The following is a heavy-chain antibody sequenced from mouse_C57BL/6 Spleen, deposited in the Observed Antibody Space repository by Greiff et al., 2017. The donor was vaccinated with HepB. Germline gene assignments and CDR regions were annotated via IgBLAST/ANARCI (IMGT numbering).Heavy chain of an antibody. D-gene: IGHD2-4*01. V-gene: IGHV1-82*01. Sequence: VKLMESGPELVKPGASVKISCKASGYAFSSSWMNWVKQRPGKGLEWIGRIYPGDGDTNYNGKFKGKATLTADKSSSTAYMQLSSLTSEDSAVYFCASYDSAWFAYWGQGTLVTVSA. CDR3: ASYDSAWFAY. J-gene: IGHJ3*01. CDR2: IYPGDGDT. CDR1: GYAFSSSW.